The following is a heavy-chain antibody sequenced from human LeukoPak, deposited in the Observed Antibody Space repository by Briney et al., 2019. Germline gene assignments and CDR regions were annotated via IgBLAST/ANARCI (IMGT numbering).Heavy chain of an antibody. Sequence: GGSLRLSCAASGFTVSSNYMSWVRQAPGKGLEWVSVIYSGGSTYYADSVKGRFTISRDNAKNSLYLQMNSLRAEDTALYYCAKDMYDILTGYYRDPWGQGTLVTVSS. CDR2: IYSGGST. V-gene: IGHV3-53*05. D-gene: IGHD3-9*01. CDR1: GFTVSSNY. CDR3: AKDMYDILTGYYRDP. J-gene: IGHJ5*02.